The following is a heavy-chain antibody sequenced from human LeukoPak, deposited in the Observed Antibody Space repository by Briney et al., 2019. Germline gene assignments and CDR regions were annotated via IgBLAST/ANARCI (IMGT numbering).Heavy chain of an antibody. Sequence: GGSLRLSCAASDFTFRTYAMTWVRQAPGKGLEWVGRIKSKPDGGTTDYAAPVKGRFTISRDDSKNTLYLQMNSLKTEDTAVYYCATGLGGVWGQGTLVTVSS. J-gene: IGHJ4*02. CDR2: IKSKPDGGTT. CDR1: DFTFRTYA. CDR3: ATGLGGV. V-gene: IGHV3-15*01. D-gene: IGHD3-16*01.